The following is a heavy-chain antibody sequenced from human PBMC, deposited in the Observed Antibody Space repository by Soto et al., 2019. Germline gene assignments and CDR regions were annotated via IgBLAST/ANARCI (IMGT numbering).Heavy chain of an antibody. J-gene: IGHJ6*02. Sequence: PSETLSLTCAVYGGSFSGYYWSWIRQPPGKGLEWIGEINHSGSTNYNPSLKSRVTISVDTSKNQFSLKLSSVTAADTAVYYCARGAYSSSWRRQNYYYYGMDVWGQGTTVTSP. CDR2: INHSGST. D-gene: IGHD6-13*01. CDR3: ARGAYSSSWRRQNYYYYGMDV. CDR1: GGSFSGYY. V-gene: IGHV4-34*01.